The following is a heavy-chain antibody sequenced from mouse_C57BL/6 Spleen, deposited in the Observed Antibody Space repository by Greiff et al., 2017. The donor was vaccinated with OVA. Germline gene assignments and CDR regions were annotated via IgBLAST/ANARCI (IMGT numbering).Heavy chain of an antibody. V-gene: IGHV5-17*01. CDR2: ISSGSSTI. CDR3: ARGTTVVGDY. Sequence: EVKLMESGGGLVKPGGSLKLSCAASGFTFSDYGMHWVRQAPEKGLEWVAYISSGSSTIYYADTVKGRFTISRDNAKNTLFLQMTSLRSEDTAMYYCARGTTVVGDYWGQGTSVTVSS. D-gene: IGHD1-1*01. CDR1: GFTFSDYG. J-gene: IGHJ4*01.